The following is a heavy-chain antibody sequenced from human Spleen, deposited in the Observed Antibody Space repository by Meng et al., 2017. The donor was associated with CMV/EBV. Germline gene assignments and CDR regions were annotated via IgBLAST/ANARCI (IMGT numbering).Heavy chain of an antibody. CDR3: ARMAGSTSCYTDACYYYYGMDV. J-gene: IGHJ6*02. D-gene: IGHD2-2*02. V-gene: IGHV1-8*01. CDR1: GYTFTSYD. Sequence: GESLKISCKASGYTFTSYDINWVQQATGQGLEWMGWMNPNSGNTGYAQKFQGRVTMTRNTSISTAYMELSSLRSEDTAVYYCARMAGSTSCYTDACYYYYGMDVWGQGTTVTVSS. CDR2: MNPNSGNT.